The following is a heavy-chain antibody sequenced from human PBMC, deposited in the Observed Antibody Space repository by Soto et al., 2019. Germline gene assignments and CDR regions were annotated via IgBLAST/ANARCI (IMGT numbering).Heavy chain of an antibody. Sequence: GGSLRLSCAASGFTFSSYAMSWVRQAPGKGLEWVSAISGSGGSTYYADSVKGRFTISRDNSKNTLYLQMNSLRAEDTAVYYCATAGDYGSGSYWSLGWGFDPWGQGTLVTVSS. CDR2: ISGSGGST. V-gene: IGHV3-23*01. D-gene: IGHD3-10*01. CDR3: ATAGDYGSGSYWSLGWGFDP. CDR1: GFTFSSYA. J-gene: IGHJ5*02.